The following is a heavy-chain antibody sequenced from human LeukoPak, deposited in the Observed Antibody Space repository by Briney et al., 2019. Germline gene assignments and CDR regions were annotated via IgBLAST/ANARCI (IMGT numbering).Heavy chain of an antibody. CDR2: IIPIFGTA. J-gene: IGHJ3*01. V-gene: IGHV1-69*13. CDR1: GGNFSSYA. CDR3: ARAEYYYDTSLSGSFHL. Sequence: GASVKVSCKVSGGNFSSYALNWVRQAPGQGLEWMGGIIPIFGTANYAQNFQGRLTVAADESTSTAYMELSSLRSEDTAVYYCARAEYYYDTSLSGSFHLWGQGTMVTVSS. D-gene: IGHD3-22*01.